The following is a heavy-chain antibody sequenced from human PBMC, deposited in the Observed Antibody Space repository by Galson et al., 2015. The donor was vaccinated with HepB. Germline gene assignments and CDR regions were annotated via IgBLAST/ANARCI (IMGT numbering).Heavy chain of an antibody. J-gene: IGHJ4*02. Sequence: SLSLSCAGSGFTFSDYPMHWVRQAPGKGLERVAVISFDGSGQSYAGSVKGRFTISRDNSKNTLYLQMNNLRAEDTAVYYCARVREGDYGDYVDSWGQGTLVTVSS. D-gene: IGHD4-17*01. V-gene: IGHV3-30-3*01. CDR3: ARVREGDYGDYVDS. CDR1: GFTFSDYP. CDR2: ISFDGSGQ.